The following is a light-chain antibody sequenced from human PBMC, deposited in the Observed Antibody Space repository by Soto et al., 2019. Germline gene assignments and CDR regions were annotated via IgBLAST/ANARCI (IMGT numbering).Light chain of an antibody. V-gene: IGKV3-20*01. CDR1: QSVSSSY. J-gene: IGKJ3*01. CDR3: QQYGSSLFT. CDR2: GAS. Sequence: EIVLTQSPGTLSLSPGERATLSCRASQSVSSSYLAWYQQKPGQAPRLLIYGASSMVTGIPDRFSGSGSGTDFTLTISRLQPEDFAVYYCQQYGSSLFTFGPGTKVDIK.